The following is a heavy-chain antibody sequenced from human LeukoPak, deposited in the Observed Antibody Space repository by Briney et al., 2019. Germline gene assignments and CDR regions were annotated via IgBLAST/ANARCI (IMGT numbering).Heavy chain of an antibody. D-gene: IGHD3-10*01. J-gene: IGHJ4*02. CDR1: GYTFTGYY. V-gene: IGHV1-2*06. CDR3: ARKAVHYGSGSYVGY. Sequence: GPSVKVSCKASGYTFTGYYLYWVRQAPGQGLEWIGRINPNSGGTNYAQKFQGRVTMTRDTSISTAYMELGRLRSDETAVYYCARKAVHYGSGSYVGYWGQGTLVTVSS. CDR2: INPNSGGT.